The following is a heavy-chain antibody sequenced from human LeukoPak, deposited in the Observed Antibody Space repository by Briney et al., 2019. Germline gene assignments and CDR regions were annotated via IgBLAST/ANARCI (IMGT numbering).Heavy chain of an antibody. CDR3: AGRPDTSMVPIFDY. Sequence: SVKVSCKASGYTFTDYDIHWVRQAPGQGLEWMGWLKPNSGGTNYAQKFQGRVTMTGDTSISTAYMELSRLSSDDAAVYFCAGRPDTSMVPIFDYWGQGTLVTISS. D-gene: IGHD5-18*01. J-gene: IGHJ4*02. CDR2: LKPNSGGT. CDR1: GYTFTDYD. V-gene: IGHV1-2*02.